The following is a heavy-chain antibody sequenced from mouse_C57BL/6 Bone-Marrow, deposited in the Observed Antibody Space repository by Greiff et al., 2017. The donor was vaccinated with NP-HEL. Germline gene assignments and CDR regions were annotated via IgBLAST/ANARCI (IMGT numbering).Heavy chain of an antibody. J-gene: IGHJ4*01. CDR2: ISYDGSN. Sequence: EVKLMESGPGLVKPSQSLSLTCSVTGYSITSGYYWNWLRQFPGNKLEWMGYISYDGSNNYNPSLKNRISITRDTSKNQFFLKLNSVTTEDTATYYCARIYYGNYGYAMDYWGQGTSVTVSS. V-gene: IGHV3-6*01. CDR3: ARIYYGNYGYAMDY. D-gene: IGHD2-1*01. CDR1: GYSITSGYY.